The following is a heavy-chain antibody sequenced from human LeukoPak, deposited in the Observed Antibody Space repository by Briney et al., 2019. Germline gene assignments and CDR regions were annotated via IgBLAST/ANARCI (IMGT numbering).Heavy chain of an antibody. CDR1: GYTFTGYY. CDR3: AREIARGGSYFDY. Sequence: ASVKVSCKASGYTFTGYYVHWVRQAPGQGLEWMGRIDPNNGDTRYAQKFQDRVTMTWDRSITTAYMELSSLRSGDTAMYFCAREIARGGSYFDYWGQGTLVTVSS. V-gene: IGHV1-2*06. D-gene: IGHD1-26*01. CDR2: IDPNNGDT. J-gene: IGHJ4*02.